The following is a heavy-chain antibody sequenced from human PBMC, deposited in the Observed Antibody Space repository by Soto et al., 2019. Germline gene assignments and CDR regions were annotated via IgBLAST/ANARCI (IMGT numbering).Heavy chain of an antibody. J-gene: IGHJ3*02. CDR3: AGRAYSYGDDAFDI. V-gene: IGHV3-30-3*01. Sequence: QVQLVESGGGVVQPGRSLRLSCAASGFTFSSYTMHWVRQAPGKGLEWVTVISYDGSNKYYADSVKGRFTISRDNSKNALYLQMNSLRAEDTAVYYCAGRAYSYGDDAFDIWGQGTMVTVSS. D-gene: IGHD5-18*01. CDR2: ISYDGSNK. CDR1: GFTFSSYT.